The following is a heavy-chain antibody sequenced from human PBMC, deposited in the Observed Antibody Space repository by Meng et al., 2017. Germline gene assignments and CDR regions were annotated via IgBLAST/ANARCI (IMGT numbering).Heavy chain of an antibody. CDR1: GGSISSGSYY. CDR3: ARGRVAVAGSGGIDY. Sequence: SETLSLTCTVSGGSISSGSYYWSWIRQPAGKGLEWIGRIYTSGSTNYNPSLKSRVTISVDTSKNQFSLKLSSVTAADTAVYYCARGRVAVAGSGGIDYWGQGTLVTVSS. J-gene: IGHJ4*02. D-gene: IGHD6-19*01. CDR2: IYTSGST. V-gene: IGHV4-61*02.